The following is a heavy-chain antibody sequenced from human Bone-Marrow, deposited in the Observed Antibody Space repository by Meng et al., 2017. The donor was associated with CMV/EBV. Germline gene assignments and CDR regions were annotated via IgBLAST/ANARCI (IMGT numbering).Heavy chain of an antibody. D-gene: IGHD4-11*01. J-gene: IGHJ4*02. CDR2: ISSSSSYI. Sequence: GGSLRLSCAASGFTFSSYSMNWVRQAPGKGLEWVSSISSSSSYIYYADSVKGRFTISRDNAKNSLYLQMNSLRAEDTAVYYCASVGGYSNYGFLDYWGQGTLVTVSS. V-gene: IGHV3-21*01. CDR1: GFTFSSYS. CDR3: ASVGGYSNYGFLDY.